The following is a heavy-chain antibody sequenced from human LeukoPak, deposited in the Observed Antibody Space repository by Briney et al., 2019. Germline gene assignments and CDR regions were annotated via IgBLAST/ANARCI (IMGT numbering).Heavy chain of an antibody. CDR3: ARVSGGVNAFDI. D-gene: IGHD3-16*01. Sequence: GASVKVSCKASGYTFTGYYMHWVRQAPGQGLEWMGWINPNSGGTNYAQKFQGRVTMTRDTSTTTVYMELSSLRSEDTAVYYCARVSGGVNAFDIWGQGTMVTVSS. CDR2: INPNSGGT. V-gene: IGHV1-2*02. CDR1: GYTFTGYY. J-gene: IGHJ3*02.